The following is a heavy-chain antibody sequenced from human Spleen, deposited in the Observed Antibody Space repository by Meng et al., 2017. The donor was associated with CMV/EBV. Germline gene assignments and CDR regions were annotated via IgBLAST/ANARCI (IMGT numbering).Heavy chain of an antibody. CDR3: ARDPNYDFWSGYSISYFDL. J-gene: IGHJ2*01. CDR2: ISWNSGSI. CDR1: GFTFDDYA. Sequence: SLKISCAVSGFTFDDYAMHWVRQAPGKGLEWVSGISWNSGSIGYADSVKGRFIISRDNAKNSLYLQMNSLRAEDTAVYYCARDPNYDFWSGYSISYFDLWGRGTLVTVSS. D-gene: IGHD3-3*01. V-gene: IGHV3-9*01.